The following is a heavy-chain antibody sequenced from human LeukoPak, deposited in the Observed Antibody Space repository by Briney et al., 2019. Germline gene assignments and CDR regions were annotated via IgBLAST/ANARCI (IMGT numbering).Heavy chain of an antibody. D-gene: IGHD1-14*01. CDR2: IYYSGST. CDR1: GGSISSYY. CDR3: ARDQRGSTGTFDY. J-gene: IGHJ4*02. V-gene: IGHV4-59*01. Sequence: SETLSLSCTVSGGSISSYYWSWIRQPSGKGLEWIGYIYYSGSTNYNPSLKSRVTISVDTSKNQFSLKLSSVTAADTAVYYCARDQRGSTGTFDYWGQGTLVTVSS.